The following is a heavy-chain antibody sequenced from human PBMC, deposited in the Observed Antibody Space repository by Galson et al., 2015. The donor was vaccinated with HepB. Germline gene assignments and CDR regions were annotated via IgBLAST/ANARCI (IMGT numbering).Heavy chain of an antibody. J-gene: IGHJ4*02. D-gene: IGHD6-13*01. CDR1: GYTFNSHG. CDR3: ARARYSTSPPDY. Sequence: SVKVSCKASGYTFNSHGFSWVRQAPGQGLEWMGWIGAYNGNTDYAQKFQGRVTMTTDTSTGTAYVEMRGLGSDDTAVYYCARARYSTSPPDYWGQGTLVTVSS. CDR2: IGAYNGNT. V-gene: IGHV1-18*01.